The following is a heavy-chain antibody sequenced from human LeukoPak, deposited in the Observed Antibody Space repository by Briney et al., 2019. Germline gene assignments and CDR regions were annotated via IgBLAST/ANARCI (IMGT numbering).Heavy chain of an antibody. CDR3: ARALRYFDCFDY. D-gene: IGHD3-9*01. CDR2: IYYSGST. J-gene: IGHJ4*02. V-gene: IGHV4-39*07. CDR1: GGSISSSSYY. Sequence: PSETLSLTCTVSGGSISSSSYYWGWIRQPPGKGLEWIGSIYYSGSTYYNPSLKSRVTISVDTSKNQFSLKLSSVTAADTAVYYCARALRYFDCFDYWGQGTLVTVSS.